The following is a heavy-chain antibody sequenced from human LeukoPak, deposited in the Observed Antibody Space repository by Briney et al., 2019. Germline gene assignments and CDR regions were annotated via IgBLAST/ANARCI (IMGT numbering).Heavy chain of an antibody. Sequence: ASVKVSCKASGNTFTSYAITWVRQAPGQGLEWMGWISAYNGNTNYAQKLQGRVTMTRDTSISTAYMELSRLRSDDTAVYYCARGPYYYDSSGYYDYYYYYMDVWGKGTTVTISS. CDR1: GNTFTSYA. V-gene: IGHV1-18*01. J-gene: IGHJ6*03. D-gene: IGHD3-22*01. CDR2: ISAYNGNT. CDR3: ARGPYYYDSSGYYDYYYYYMDV.